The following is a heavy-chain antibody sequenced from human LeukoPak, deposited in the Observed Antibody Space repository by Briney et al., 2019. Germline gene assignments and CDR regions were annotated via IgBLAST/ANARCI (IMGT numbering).Heavy chain of an antibody. Sequence: SETLSLTCTVSGGSISRYYWSWIRRPPGNGLEWIGYIDDSGNTNYNPSLKSQVSISVDKSKNQFSLKLSFVTAADTAMYYCARGQTTVTYPFDYWGQGTLVTVSS. CDR3: ARGQTTVTYPFDY. CDR1: GGSISRYY. V-gene: IGHV4-59*01. D-gene: IGHD4-17*01. CDR2: IDDSGNT. J-gene: IGHJ4*02.